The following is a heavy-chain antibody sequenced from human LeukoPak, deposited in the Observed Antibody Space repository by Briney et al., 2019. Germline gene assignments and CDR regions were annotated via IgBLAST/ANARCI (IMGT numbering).Heavy chain of an antibody. Sequence: PGGSLRLSCAASGFTFSSYAMSWVRQAPGKGLEWVSAISGSGGSTYYADSVKGRFTISRDNSKNTLYLQMNSLRAEDTAVYYCAKVTTMIVVVVGAFDIWGQGTMVTVSS. CDR2: ISGSGGST. D-gene: IGHD3-22*01. V-gene: IGHV3-23*01. J-gene: IGHJ3*02. CDR3: AKVTTMIVVVVGAFDI. CDR1: GFTFSSYA.